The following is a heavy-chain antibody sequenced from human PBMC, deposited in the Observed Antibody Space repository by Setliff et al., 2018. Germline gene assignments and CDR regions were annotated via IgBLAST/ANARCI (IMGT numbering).Heavy chain of an antibody. V-gene: IGHV1-69*10. J-gene: IGHJ6*03. CDR1: GGSFSSYA. Sequence: SVKVSCKASGGSFSSYAIIWVRQAPGQGLELMGGIIPVLGMTDYAQKFQGRLTITADQSTTTVYMELSSLRFDDTALYYCERGPSPTVTPSRLIYFYHMDVWGTGTTVTVSS. CDR2: IIPVLGMT. CDR3: ERGPSPTVTPSRLIYFYHMDV. D-gene: IGHD4-17*01.